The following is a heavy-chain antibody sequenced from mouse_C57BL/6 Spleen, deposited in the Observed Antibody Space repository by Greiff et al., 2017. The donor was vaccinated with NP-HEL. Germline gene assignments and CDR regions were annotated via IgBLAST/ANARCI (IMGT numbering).Heavy chain of an antibody. Sequence: EVQLQQSGPELVKPGASVKISCKASGYTFTDYYMNWVKQSHGKSLEWIGDINPNNGGTSYNQKFKGKATLTVDKSSSTAYMELRSLTSEDSAVYYCASATVVAEAYWGQGTLVTVSA. J-gene: IGHJ3*01. CDR3: ASATVVAEAY. CDR2: INPNNGGT. V-gene: IGHV1-26*01. D-gene: IGHD1-1*01. CDR1: GYTFTDYY.